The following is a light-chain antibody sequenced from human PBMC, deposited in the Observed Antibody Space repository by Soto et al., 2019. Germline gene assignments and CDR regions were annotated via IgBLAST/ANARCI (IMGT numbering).Light chain of an antibody. CDR3: AAWDDILNGYV. CDR1: SSNIESNT. Sequence: QSVLTQPPSASGTPGQRVSMSCAGSSSNIESNTVTWYQQLPGTAPKLVIYSNYDRPSGVPDRFSGSTSGTSASLVIRGLKSEDEADYYCAAWDDILNGYVFAWGTKVTVL. J-gene: IGLJ1*01. CDR2: SNY. V-gene: IGLV1-44*01.